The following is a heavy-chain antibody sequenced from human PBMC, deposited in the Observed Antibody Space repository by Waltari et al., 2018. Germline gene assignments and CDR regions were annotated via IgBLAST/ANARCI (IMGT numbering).Heavy chain of an antibody. CDR2: INSDGSST. J-gene: IGHJ4*02. V-gene: IGHV3-74*01. CDR1: GFTFSSYW. D-gene: IGHD3-10*01. CDR3: ARGAHYGSGSYYNVPDY. Sequence: EVQLVESGGGLVQPGGSLRLSCAASGFTFSSYWMHWVRQAPGTGLVWVSRINSDGSSTSYADSVKGRFTISRDNAKNTLYLQMNSLRAEDTAVYYCARGAHYGSGSYYNVPDYWGQGTLVTVSS.